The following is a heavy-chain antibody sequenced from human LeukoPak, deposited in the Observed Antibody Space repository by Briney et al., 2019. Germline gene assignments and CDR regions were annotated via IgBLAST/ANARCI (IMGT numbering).Heavy chain of an antibody. V-gene: IGHV1-24*01. CDR3: ATAYAHFSGSRCMDV. Sequence: ASVKVSCKVSGYTLTELSMHWVRQAPGKGLEWMGGFDPEDGETIYAQKFQGRVTMTEDTSTDTAYMELSSLRSEDTAVYYCATAYAHFSGSRCMDVWGKGTTVTISS. CDR1: GYTLTELS. CDR2: FDPEDGET. J-gene: IGHJ6*03. D-gene: IGHD3-10*01.